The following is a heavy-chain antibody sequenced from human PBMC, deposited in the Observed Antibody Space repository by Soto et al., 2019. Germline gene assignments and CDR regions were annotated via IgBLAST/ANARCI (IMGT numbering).Heavy chain of an antibody. D-gene: IGHD3-22*01. J-gene: IGHJ6*02. CDR3: ARLSDDSSGYPNYDYYGMDV. CDR1: GGTFSSYA. Sequence: GASVKVSCKXSGGTFSSYAISWVRQAPGQGLEWMGGIIPIFGTANYAQKFQGRVTITADESTSTAYMELSSLRSEDTAVYYCARLSDDSSGYPNYDYYGMDVWGQGTTVTVSS. V-gene: IGHV1-69*13. CDR2: IIPIFGTA.